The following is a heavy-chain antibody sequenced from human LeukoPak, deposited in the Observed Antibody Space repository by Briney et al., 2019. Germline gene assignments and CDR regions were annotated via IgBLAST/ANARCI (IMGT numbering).Heavy chain of an antibody. J-gene: IGHJ4*02. D-gene: IGHD4-17*01. V-gene: IGHV3-23*01. CDR3: AKDRATDYGDYVYDY. CDR1: GFTFSSSA. CDR2: ISGSGGTT. Sequence: GGSLRLSCAASGFTFSSSAMSWVRQSPGKGLEWVSGISGSGGTTEYADSVKGRFTISRDNAKNTLYLQMNSLRAEDTAVYYCAKDRATDYGDYVYDYWGQGTLVTVSS.